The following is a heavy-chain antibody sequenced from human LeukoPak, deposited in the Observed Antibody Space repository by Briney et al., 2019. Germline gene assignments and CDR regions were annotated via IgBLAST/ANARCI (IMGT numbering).Heavy chain of an antibody. D-gene: IGHD3-10*01. CDR3: ARGPPPMVRGVTNDY. CDR2: INPSGGST. J-gene: IGHJ4*02. V-gene: IGHV1-46*01. Sequence: GASVKVSCKASGYTFTSYYMHWVRQAPGQGLEWMGIINPSGGSTSYAQKFQGRVTMTRDTSTSTVYMELSSLRSEDTAVYYCARGPPPMVRGVTNDYWGQGTLVTVSS. CDR1: GYTFTSYY.